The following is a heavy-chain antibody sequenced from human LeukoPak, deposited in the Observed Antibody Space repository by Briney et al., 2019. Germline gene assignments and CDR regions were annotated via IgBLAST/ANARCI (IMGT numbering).Heavy chain of an antibody. J-gene: IGHJ5*02. Sequence: SETLSLTCAVYGGSISGYYWSWIRQPPGKGLEWIGEINHSGSTNYNPSLKSRVTISVDTSKNQFSLKLSSVTAADTAVYYCARVHTYYDILTRFDPWGQGTLVTVSS. CDR2: INHSGST. CDR3: ARVHTYYDILTRFDP. CDR1: GGSISGYY. V-gene: IGHV4-34*01. D-gene: IGHD3-9*01.